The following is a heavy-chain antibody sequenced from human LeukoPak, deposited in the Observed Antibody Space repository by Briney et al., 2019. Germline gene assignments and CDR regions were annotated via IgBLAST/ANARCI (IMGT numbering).Heavy chain of an antibody. CDR3: AKFQKKRYCSGGSCYDLDY. Sequence: GGSLRLSCAASGLTFSSYGMHWVRQAPGKGLEWVAVISYDGSNKYYADSVKGRFTISRDNCKNTLYLQMNSLSAEDTAVYYCAKFQKKRYCSGGSCYDLDYWGHGTLVTVSS. D-gene: IGHD2-15*01. V-gene: IGHV3-30*18. J-gene: IGHJ4*01. CDR2: ISYDGSNK. CDR1: GLTFSSYG.